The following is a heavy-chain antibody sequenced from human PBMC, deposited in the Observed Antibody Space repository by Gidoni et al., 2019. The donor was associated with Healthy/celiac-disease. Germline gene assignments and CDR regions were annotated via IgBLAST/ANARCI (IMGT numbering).Heavy chain of an antibody. Sequence: QVQLVQSGAEVKKPGSSVKVSCKASGGTFSSYAISWVRQAPGQGLEWMGRIIPILGIANDAQKFQGRVTITADKSTSTAYMELSSLRSEDTAVYYCARDVWIVGATSFDYWGQGTLVTVSS. CDR2: IIPILGIA. J-gene: IGHJ4*02. V-gene: IGHV1-69*04. CDR1: GGTFSSYA. CDR3: ARDVWIVGATSFDY. D-gene: IGHD1-26*01.